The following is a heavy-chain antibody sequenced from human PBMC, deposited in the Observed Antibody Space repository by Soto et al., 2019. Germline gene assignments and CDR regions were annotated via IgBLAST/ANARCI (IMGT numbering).Heavy chain of an antibody. Sequence: GGSLRLSCAASGFTFSSYGMHWVRQAPGKGLEWVAVIWYDGSNKYYADSVKGRFTISRDNSKNTLYLQMNSIRAEDTAVYYCARDTYYDFWSGYYPNYYYYGMDVWGQGTTVTVS. D-gene: IGHD3-3*01. CDR3: ARDTYYDFWSGYYPNYYYYGMDV. CDR1: GFTFSSYG. J-gene: IGHJ6*02. CDR2: IWYDGSNK. V-gene: IGHV3-33*01.